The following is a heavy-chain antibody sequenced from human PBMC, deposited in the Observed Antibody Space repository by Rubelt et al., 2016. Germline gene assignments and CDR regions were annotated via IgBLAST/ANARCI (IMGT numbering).Heavy chain of an antibody. CDR3: AKAQEFDM. CDR2: IRYDGSIN. J-gene: IGHJ3*02. V-gene: IGHV3-30*02. Sequence: GGGLVQPGGSLRLSCAASGFTFSSYGMHWVRQAPGKGLDWVAFIRYDGSINSYADSVKGRFTISRDNSKNTLYLQMNSLRAEDTAMYYCAKAQEFDMWGQGTMVTVSS. CDR1: GFTFSSYG. D-gene: IGHD3-10*01.